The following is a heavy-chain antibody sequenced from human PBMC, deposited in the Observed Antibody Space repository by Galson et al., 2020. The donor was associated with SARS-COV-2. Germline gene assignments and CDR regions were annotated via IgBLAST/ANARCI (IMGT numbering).Heavy chain of an antibody. D-gene: IGHD3-10*01. CDR1: GGTFSSYT. V-gene: IGHV1-69*02. J-gene: IGHJ4*02. Sequence: SVKVSCKASGGTFSSYTPSWVRQAPGQGLEWLGRIIPMLNITYYAQHLQGRLTITADESTSTTDMELSSLRSDDTAIYYCARIASKIGSDFWGQGTLVSVSS. CDR2: IIPMLNIT. CDR3: ARIASKIGSDF.